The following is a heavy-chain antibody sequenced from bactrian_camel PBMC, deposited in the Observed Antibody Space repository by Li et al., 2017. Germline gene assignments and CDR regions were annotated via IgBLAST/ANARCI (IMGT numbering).Heavy chain of an antibody. CDR1: GDTSGNYC. J-gene: IGHJ4*01. CDR3: AASLQWFGCRDSATIGF. V-gene: IGHV3S55*01. Sequence: HVQLVESGGGSVQAGGSLRLSCAASGDTSGNYCMGWFRQAPGKEREGVAAIHRSNTRSYYVESVKGRFTISQDITKKALYLQMNSLKPEDTATYYCAASLQWFGCRDSATIGFWGQGTQVTVS. CDR2: IHRSNTRS. D-gene: IGHD2*01.